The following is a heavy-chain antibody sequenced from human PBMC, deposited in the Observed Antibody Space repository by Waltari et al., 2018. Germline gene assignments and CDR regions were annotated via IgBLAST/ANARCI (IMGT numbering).Heavy chain of an antibody. Sequence: QVQLVVSGGGVVQTGMSLRLSCAASGFIFSGYGMHWVRQAPDKGVEWVASISNDGINKFYAEAVKGRFTISRDNSKNTVYMQMNSLRHEDTAVYYCARRGINSGSHEMPGVDWGQGTLVTVSS. CDR3: ARRGINSGSHEMPGVD. CDR1: GFIFSGYG. D-gene: IGHD1-26*01. J-gene: IGHJ4*02. CDR2: ISNDGINK. V-gene: IGHV3-30-3*01.